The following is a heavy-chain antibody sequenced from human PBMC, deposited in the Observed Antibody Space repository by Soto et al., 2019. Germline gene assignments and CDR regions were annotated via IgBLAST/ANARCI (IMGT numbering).Heavy chain of an antibody. CDR2: IYYSGST. Sequence: PSETLSLTCTVSGGSISIGGYYLSWIRQHPGKGLEWIGYIYYSGSTYYNPSLKSRVTISVETSKNKFSLKLSPVTAADTAVYYCARDGSYYDYGMDVWGQGTTVTVSS. V-gene: IGHV4-31*03. D-gene: IGHD1-26*01. J-gene: IGHJ6*02. CDR1: GGSISIGGYY. CDR3: ARDGSYYDYGMDV.